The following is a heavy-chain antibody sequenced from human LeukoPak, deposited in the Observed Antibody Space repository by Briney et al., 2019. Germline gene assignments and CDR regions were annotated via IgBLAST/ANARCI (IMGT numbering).Heavy chain of an antibody. J-gene: IGHJ4*02. Sequence: GSLRLSCAASGFTFDDYGMSWVRQAPGKGLEWVSGINWNGGSTGYADSVKGRFTISRDNAKNSLYLQMNSLRAEDTALYYCAREGRAYDFWSGYYIFYFDYWGQGTLVTVSS. CDR3: AREGRAYDFWSGYYIFYFDY. V-gene: IGHV3-20*04. CDR1: GFTFDDYG. CDR2: INWNGGST. D-gene: IGHD3-3*01.